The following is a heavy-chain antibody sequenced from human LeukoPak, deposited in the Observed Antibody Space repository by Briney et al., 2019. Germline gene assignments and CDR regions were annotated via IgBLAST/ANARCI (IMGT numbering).Heavy chain of an antibody. CDR1: GFILYTYS. CDR2: ITSTSTYI. V-gene: IGHV3-21*01. CDR3: ARVGSAAPVTSSGHTIDY. J-gene: IGHJ4*02. D-gene: IGHD3-22*01. Sequence: GESLRLSCAVSGFILYTYSMNWVRQAPGKGLEWVSSITSTSTYIYYADSVKGRFTISRDNAKNSLYLQMNSLRVEDTAVYYCARVGSAAPVTSSGHTIDYWGQGTLVSVSS.